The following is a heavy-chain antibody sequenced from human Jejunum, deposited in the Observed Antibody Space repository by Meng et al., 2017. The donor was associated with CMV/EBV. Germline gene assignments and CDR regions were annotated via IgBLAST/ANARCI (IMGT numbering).Heavy chain of an antibody. CDR2: ISAYDGAT. V-gene: IGHV1-18*01. J-gene: IGHJ4*02. D-gene: IGHD1-14*01. CDR1: GYSFSSYG. Sequence: QIQLVQSGAEVKKPGASVRVSCEASGYSFSSYGISWMRQAPRQGLEWLGWISAYDGATNYAQKFQGRVTMTTDTSTSTVYMELRSLRPDDTAVYYCAARIGNLDKYWGQGTLVTVSS. CDR3: AARIGNLDKY.